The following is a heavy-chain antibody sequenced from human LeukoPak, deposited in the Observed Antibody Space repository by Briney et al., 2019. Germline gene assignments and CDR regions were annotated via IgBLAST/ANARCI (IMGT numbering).Heavy chain of an antibody. J-gene: IGHJ4*02. CDR2: ISDSGSTV. CDR1: GFTFSRYE. D-gene: IGHD3-9*01. CDR3: ARDLGILTGYYYY. V-gene: IGHV3-48*03. Sequence: PGGSLRLSCAASGFTFSRYEMNWVRQAPGKGPEWVSYISDSGSTVYYAESVKGRFTISRDNAKNSLYLQMNSLRAEDSAVYYCARDLGILTGYYYYWGQGTLLTVSS.